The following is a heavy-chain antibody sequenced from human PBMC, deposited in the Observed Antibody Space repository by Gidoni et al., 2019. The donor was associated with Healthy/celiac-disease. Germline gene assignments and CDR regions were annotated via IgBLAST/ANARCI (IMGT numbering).Heavy chain of an antibody. V-gene: IGHV5-51*01. CDR2: IYPGDSDT. J-gene: IGHJ4*02. D-gene: IGHD2-15*01. CDR3: ARQGDCSGGSCYSFDY. CDR1: GYSFTSYW. Sequence: EVQLVQSGAEVQKPGESLKISCKGSGYSFTSYWIGWVRQMPGKGLEWMGIIYPGDSDTRYSPSFQGQVTISADKSISTAYLQWSSLKASDTAMYYCARQGDCSGGSCYSFDYWGQGTLVTVSS.